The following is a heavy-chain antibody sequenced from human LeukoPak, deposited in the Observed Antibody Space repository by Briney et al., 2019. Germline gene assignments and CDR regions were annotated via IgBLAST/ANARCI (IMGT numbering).Heavy chain of an antibody. V-gene: IGHV1-69*04. CDR3: AREVYCSGGSCYSVIAGDAFDI. D-gene: IGHD2-15*01. Sequence: SVKVSCKASGGTFSSYTISWVRQAPGQGLEWMGRIIPILGIANYAQKFQGRVNMTRDTSTSTVYMELSSLRSEDTAVYYCAREVYCSGGSCYSVIAGDAFDIWGQGTMVTVSS. J-gene: IGHJ3*02. CDR1: GGTFSSYT. CDR2: IIPILGIA.